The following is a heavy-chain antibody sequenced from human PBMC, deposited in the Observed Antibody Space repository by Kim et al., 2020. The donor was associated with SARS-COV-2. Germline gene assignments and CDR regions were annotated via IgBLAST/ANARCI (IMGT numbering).Heavy chain of an antibody. V-gene: IGHV3-15*01. J-gene: IGHJ5*02. Sequence: GGSLRLSCAASGFTFSNAWLSWVRQAQGTRLERVGLIKIKTTGGTTDYAAPVKGRFTISRDDSKNTLYLQMNSLKTEDTAVYYCTTAVGAMDPVDSCCQG. CDR3: TTAVGAMDPVDS. CDR1: GFTFSNAW. D-gene: IGHD1-26*01. CDR2: IKIKTTGGTT.